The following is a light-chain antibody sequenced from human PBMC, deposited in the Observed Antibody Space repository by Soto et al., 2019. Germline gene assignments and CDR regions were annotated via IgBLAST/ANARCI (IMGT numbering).Light chain of an antibody. Sequence: EIGVTQAPCTLSLSPVQTAALSCRAIQSVSSSFVAWYQQTPGQPPRLLISGASSRATGIPDRFSASGSGTDFTLTINRLEPADSAVYYCQQYGNSAGWPFGQGTKVDIK. CDR3: QQYGNSAGWP. CDR2: GAS. CDR1: QSVSSSF. J-gene: IGKJ1*01. V-gene: IGKV3-20*01.